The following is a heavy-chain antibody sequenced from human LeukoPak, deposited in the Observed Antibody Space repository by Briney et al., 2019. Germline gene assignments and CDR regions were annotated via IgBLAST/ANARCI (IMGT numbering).Heavy chain of an antibody. Sequence: GGSLRLSCAASGFTFDDYAMHWVRQAPGKGLKRVSGISWNSGSIGYADSVKGRFTISRDNAKNSLYLQMNSLRAEDMALYYCAKEGDTAMAPLDLWGRGTLVTVSS. V-gene: IGHV3-9*03. CDR2: ISWNSGSI. D-gene: IGHD5-18*01. CDR1: GFTFDDYA. CDR3: AKEGDTAMAPLDL. J-gene: IGHJ2*01.